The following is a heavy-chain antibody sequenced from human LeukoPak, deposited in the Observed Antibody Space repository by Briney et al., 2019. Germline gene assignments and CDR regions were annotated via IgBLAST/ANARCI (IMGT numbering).Heavy chain of an antibody. CDR3: ARVADLWFGESHDAFDI. J-gene: IGHJ3*02. D-gene: IGHD3-10*01. CDR1: GGSISSYY. V-gene: IGHV4-4*07. Sequence: SETLSLTCTVSGGSISSYYWSWIRQPAGKGLEWIGRIYTSGSTNYNPSLKSRVTISVDTSKNQFSLKLSSVTAADTAVYYCARVADLWFGESHDAFDIWGQGTMVTVSS. CDR2: IYTSGST.